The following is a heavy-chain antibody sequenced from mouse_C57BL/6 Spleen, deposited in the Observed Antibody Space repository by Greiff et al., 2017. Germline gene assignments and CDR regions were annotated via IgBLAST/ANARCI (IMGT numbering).Heavy chain of an antibody. V-gene: IGHV1-19*01. CDR1: GYTFTDYY. Sequence: EVQLQQSGPVLVKPGASVKMSCKASGYTFTDYYMNWVKQSHGKSLEWIGVINPYNGGTSYNQKFKGKATLTVDKSSSTAYMELNSLTSEDSAVYYCARGPAYYSYAMDYWGQGTSVTVSS. J-gene: IGHJ4*01. CDR3: ARGPAYYSYAMDY. D-gene: IGHD2-10*01. CDR2: INPYNGGT.